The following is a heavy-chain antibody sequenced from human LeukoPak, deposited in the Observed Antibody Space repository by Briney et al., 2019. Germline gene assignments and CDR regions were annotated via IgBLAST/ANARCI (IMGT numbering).Heavy chain of an antibody. J-gene: IGHJ4*02. V-gene: IGHV3-23*01. CDR2: ISGSGGST. Sequence: TGGSLRLSCAASGFTFSSYAMSWVRQAPGKGLEWVSAISGSGGSTYYADSVKGRFTISRDNSKNTLYLQMNSLRAEDTAVYYCAKAPQATVTTSFVYWGEGTLVSVRS. CDR3: AKAPQATVTTSFVY. D-gene: IGHD4-17*01. CDR1: GFTFSSYA.